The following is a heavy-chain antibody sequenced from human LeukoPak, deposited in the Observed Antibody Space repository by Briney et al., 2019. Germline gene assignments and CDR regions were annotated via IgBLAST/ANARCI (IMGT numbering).Heavy chain of an antibody. J-gene: IGHJ4*02. D-gene: IGHD3-10*01. CDR1: GYTFTSYD. Sequence: GASVKVSCKASGYTFTSYDINWVRQATGQGLEWMGWMNPNSGNTGYAQKFQGRVTMTRNTSISTAYMELSSLRSEDTAVYYCARGFRGYGSGRRGYYFDYWGQGTLVTVSS. CDR2: MNPNSGNT. V-gene: IGHV1-8*01. CDR3: ARGFRGYGSGRRGYYFDY.